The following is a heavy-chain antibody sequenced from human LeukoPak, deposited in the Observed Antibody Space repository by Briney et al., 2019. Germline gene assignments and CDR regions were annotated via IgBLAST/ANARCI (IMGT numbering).Heavy chain of an antibody. CDR2: ISGSGGST. J-gene: IGHJ4*02. CDR3: AKDRRDSSGYTGQGDY. CDR1: GFTFSSYA. V-gene: IGHV3-23*01. D-gene: IGHD3-22*01. Sequence: GGSLRLSCAASGFTFSSYAMTWVRQAPGKGLEWVSAISGSGGSTYYADSVKGRFTISRDNSKNTLYLQMNSLRAEDTAVYYCAKDRRDSSGYTGQGDYWGQGTLVTVSS.